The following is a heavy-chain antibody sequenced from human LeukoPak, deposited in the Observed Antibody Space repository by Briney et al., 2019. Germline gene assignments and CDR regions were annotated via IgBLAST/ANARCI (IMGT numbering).Heavy chain of an antibody. V-gene: IGHV3-21*01. CDR3: ARADIVVVPAAMLPDY. J-gene: IGHJ4*02. D-gene: IGHD2-2*01. CDR1: GFTFISYS. Sequence: GGSLRLSCAASGFTFISYSMNWVRQAPGKGLEWVSSISSSSSYIYYADSVKGRFTISRDNAKNSLYLQMNSLRAEDTAVYYCARADIVVVPAAMLPDYWGQGTLVTVSS. CDR2: ISSSSSYI.